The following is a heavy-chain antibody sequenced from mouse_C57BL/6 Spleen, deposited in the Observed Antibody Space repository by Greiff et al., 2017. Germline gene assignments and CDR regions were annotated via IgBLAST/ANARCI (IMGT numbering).Heavy chain of an antibody. CDR3: SRPMITTRWYFDV. CDR2: ISSGSSTI. J-gene: IGHJ1*03. CDR1: GFTFSDYG. V-gene: IGHV5-17*01. D-gene: IGHD2-4*01. Sequence: EVKLVESGGGLVKPGGSLKLSCAASGFTFSDYGMHWVRQAPEKGLEWVAYISSGSSTIYYADTVKGRFTISRDNAKNTLFLQMTSLRSEDTAMYYSSRPMITTRWYFDVWGTGTTVTVSS.